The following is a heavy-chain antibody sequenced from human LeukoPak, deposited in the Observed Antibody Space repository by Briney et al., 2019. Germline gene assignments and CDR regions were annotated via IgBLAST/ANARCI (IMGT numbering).Heavy chain of an antibody. CDR1: GFPLSRYG. Sequence: GGSLRLSCAASGFPLSRYGMNWLGQAPGKGVEGVANIKHDGSEKYYVYSVNGRFTISRDNPKNSLYLQINSLRAEDTAVYYCARDLVNRGSGRYFDYWRQGALLTVSS. V-gene: IGHV3-7*01. CDR2: IKHDGSEK. D-gene: IGHD3-10*01. J-gene: IGHJ4*02. CDR3: ARDLVNRGSGRYFDY.